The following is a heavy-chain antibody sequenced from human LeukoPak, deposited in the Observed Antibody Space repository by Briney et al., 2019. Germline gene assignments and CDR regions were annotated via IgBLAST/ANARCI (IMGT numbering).Heavy chain of an antibody. CDR3: AALWFGETYYFDY. CDR2: ISSSGSSI. D-gene: IGHD3-10*01. V-gene: IGHV3-11*01. Sequence: GGSLRLSCAASGFSFSDYYMSWIRQAPGKGLEWVSYISSSGSSIYYADSVKGRFTISRDNAKNSLFLQMNSLRAEDTAVYYCAALWFGETYYFDYWGQGTLVTVSS. J-gene: IGHJ4*02. CDR1: GFSFSDYY.